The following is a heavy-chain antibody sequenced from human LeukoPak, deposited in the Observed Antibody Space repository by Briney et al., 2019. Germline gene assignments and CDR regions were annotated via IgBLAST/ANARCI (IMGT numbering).Heavy chain of an antibody. CDR3: ARSPLVLRFLYYAFDI. CDR1: GGTFSSYA. J-gene: IGHJ3*02. V-gene: IGHV1-69*05. CDR2: IIPIFGTA. Sequence: SVKVSCKASGGTFSSYAISWVRQAPGQGLEWMGGIIPIFGTANYAQKFQGRVTITTDESTSTAYMELSSLRSEDTAVYYCARSPLVLRFLYYAFDIWGQGTMVTVSS. D-gene: IGHD3-3*01.